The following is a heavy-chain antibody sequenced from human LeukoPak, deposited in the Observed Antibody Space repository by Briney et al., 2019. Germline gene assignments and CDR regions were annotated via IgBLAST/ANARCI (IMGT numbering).Heavy chain of an antibody. J-gene: IGHJ4*02. CDR1: GFTFSSYW. V-gene: IGHV3-7*01. D-gene: IGHD1-7*01. CDR3: AKGNFRLDY. Sequence: GGSLRLSCAASGFTFSSYWMSCVRQAPGKGLEWVANIKQDGSEKYYVDSVKGRFTISRDNAKNSLYLQMDSLRAEDTAVYYCAKGNFRLDYWGQGTLVTVSS. CDR2: IKQDGSEK.